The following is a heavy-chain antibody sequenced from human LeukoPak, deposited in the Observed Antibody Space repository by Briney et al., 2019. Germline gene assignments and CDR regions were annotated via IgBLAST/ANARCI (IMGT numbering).Heavy chain of an antibody. CDR2: ISYDGSNK. CDR1: GFTFSSYG. V-gene: IGHV3-30*18. Sequence: GGSLRLSCAASGFTFSSYGMHWVRQAPGKGLEWVAVISYDGSNKHYADSVKGRFTISRDNSKNTLYLQMNSLRAEDTAVYYCAKRDGSSSWYENYYYGMDVWGQGTTVTVSS. CDR3: AKRDGSSSWYENYYYGMDV. D-gene: IGHD6-13*01. J-gene: IGHJ6*02.